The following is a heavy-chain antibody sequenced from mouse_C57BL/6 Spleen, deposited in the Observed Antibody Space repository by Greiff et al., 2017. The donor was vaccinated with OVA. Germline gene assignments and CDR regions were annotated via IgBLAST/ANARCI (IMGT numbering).Heavy chain of an antibody. Sequence: VQLQQPGAELVRPGSSVKLSCKASGYTFTSYWMDWVKQRPGQGLEWIGNIYPSDSETHYNQKFKDKATVTVDKSSSTAYMQLSSLTSEDSAVYYCARSSSSYYGSSYGYFDVWGTGTTVTVSS. CDR1: GYTFTSYW. J-gene: IGHJ1*03. CDR3: ARSSSSYYGSSYGYFDV. V-gene: IGHV1-61*01. D-gene: IGHD1-1*01. CDR2: IYPSDSET.